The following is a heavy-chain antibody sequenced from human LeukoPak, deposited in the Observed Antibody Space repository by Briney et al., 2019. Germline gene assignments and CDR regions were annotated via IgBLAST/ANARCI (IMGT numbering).Heavy chain of an antibody. CDR3: ARALAGSYFDY. D-gene: IGHD3-16*01. CDR2: ISYDGSNK. Sequence: GGSLRLPCAASGFTFSSYAMHWVRQAPGEGLEWVAVISYDGSNKYYADSVKGRFTISRDNSKNTLYLQMNSLRAEDTAVYYCARALAGSYFDYWGQGTLVTVSS. J-gene: IGHJ4*03. CDR1: GFTFSSYA. V-gene: IGHV3-30-3*01.